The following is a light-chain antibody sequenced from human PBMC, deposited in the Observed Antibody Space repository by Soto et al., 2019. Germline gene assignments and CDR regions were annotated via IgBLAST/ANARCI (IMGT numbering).Light chain of an antibody. Sequence: DIQMTPAPSPLSASVGDRVIITCRASESISNWLAWYQQKPGKAPNLLIYKASSLKSGVPLRFSGSGSGTEFTLTINSLQPDDFATYYCQQYDTYWTFGQGTKVDIK. CDR1: ESISNW. CDR3: QQYDTYWT. V-gene: IGKV1-5*03. CDR2: KAS. J-gene: IGKJ1*01.